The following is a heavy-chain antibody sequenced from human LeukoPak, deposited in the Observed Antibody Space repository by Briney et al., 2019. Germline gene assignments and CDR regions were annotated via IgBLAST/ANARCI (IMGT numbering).Heavy chain of an antibody. V-gene: IGHV1-18*04. CDR1: GYTFINYG. Sequence: ASVKVSCKASGYTFINYGFTWVRQAPGQGLEWMGWISGYNGNTNYLQKFQCRVTMTTDTSTNTVYMELRSLSSDETAVYYCARVSTNSRVGGYDPQWYFDLWGRGTLVTVSS. D-gene: IGHD5-12*01. J-gene: IGHJ2*01. CDR3: ARVSTNSRVGGYDPQWYFDL. CDR2: ISGYNGNT.